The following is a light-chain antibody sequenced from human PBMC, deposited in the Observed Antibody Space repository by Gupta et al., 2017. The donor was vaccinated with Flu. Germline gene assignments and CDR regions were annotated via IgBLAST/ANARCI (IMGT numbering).Light chain of an antibody. Sequence: QFALTQPASASGSPGQSITISCTGPSSDVGGDNDVPQLQHHPGKPPKLKIYEISNGSSVVSIRFSDSRSGNTASLTISGLQAEDEADYYCSLYTSSSTRVFGGGTKLTVL. CDR2: EIS. CDR1: SSDVGGDND. J-gene: IGLJ2*01. V-gene: IGLV2-14*01. CDR3: SLYTSSSTRV.